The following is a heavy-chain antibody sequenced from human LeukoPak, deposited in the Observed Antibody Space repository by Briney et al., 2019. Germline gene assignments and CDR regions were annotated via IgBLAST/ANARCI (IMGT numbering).Heavy chain of an antibody. CDR1: GFTVSSNY. V-gene: IGHV3-53*01. CDR2: FYSGGST. J-gene: IGHJ4*02. Sequence: GGSLRLSCAASGFTVSSNYMSWVRQAPGKGLEWVSVFYSGGSTYYADSVKGRFTISRDNSKNTLYLQMNSLRAEDTAVYYCARVGTLYSSSYYFDYWGQGTLVTVSS. D-gene: IGHD6-6*01. CDR3: ARVGTLYSSSYYFDY.